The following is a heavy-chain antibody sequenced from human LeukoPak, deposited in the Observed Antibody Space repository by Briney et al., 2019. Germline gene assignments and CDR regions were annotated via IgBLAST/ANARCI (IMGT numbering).Heavy chain of an antibody. Sequence: GGSLRLSCAASGFTFSSYAMHWVRKAPGKGLEWVAVISYDGSNKYYADSVKGRFTISRDNSKNTLYLQVNSLRTEDTAVYYCARDRRSSSWFPNYYYYGMDVWGQGTTVTVSS. J-gene: IGHJ6*02. D-gene: IGHD6-13*01. CDR2: ISYDGSNK. CDR3: ARDRRSSSWFPNYYYYGMDV. CDR1: GFTFSSYA. V-gene: IGHV3-30-3*01.